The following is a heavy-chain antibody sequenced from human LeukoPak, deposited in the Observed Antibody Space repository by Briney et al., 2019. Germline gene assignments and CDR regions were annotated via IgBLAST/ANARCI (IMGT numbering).Heavy chain of an antibody. D-gene: IGHD6-13*01. CDR1: GFTFSSYA. J-gene: IGHJ4*02. CDR3: VRSGYGSRWYFFDH. V-gene: IGHV3-23*01. Sequence: PGGSLRLSCAASGFTFSSYAMSWVRQAPGKGLEWVSAISGSGGSTYYADSVKGRFTISRDNSKNTLYLQMNSLRDEDTAVYYCVRSGYGSRWYFFDHWGQGTLVTVSS. CDR2: ISGSGGST.